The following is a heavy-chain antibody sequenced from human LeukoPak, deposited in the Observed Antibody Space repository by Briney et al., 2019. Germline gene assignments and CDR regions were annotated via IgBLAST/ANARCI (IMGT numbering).Heavy chain of an antibody. J-gene: IGHJ6*02. V-gene: IGHV1-18*01. D-gene: IGHD3-3*01. CDR2: ISAYNGNT. CDR1: GFTFTNYA. CDR3: ARDKGVLRFLEWLSGGAGFRYGMDV. Sequence: ASVKVSCKPSGFTFTNYAVHWVRQAPGQRLEWMGWISAYNGNTNYAQKLQGRVTMTTDTSTSTAYMELRSLRSDDTAVYYCARDKGVLRFLEWLSGGAGFRYGMDVWGQGTTVTVSS.